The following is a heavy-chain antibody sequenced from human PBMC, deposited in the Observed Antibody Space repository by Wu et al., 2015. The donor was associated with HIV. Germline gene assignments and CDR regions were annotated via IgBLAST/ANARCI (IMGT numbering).Heavy chain of an antibody. CDR1: YILTTYP. J-gene: IGHJ5*01. Sequence: LVQSGPEAKRPGASVKVSCKASYILTTYPIAWVRQAPGQRLEWMGWMAPSSGHIQPAQKFQGRIYMSTNNSAHTAYMELRSLTSDDAAMYFCARVQFDPDYYTYFDLWGQGTLVTVSS. D-gene: IGHD4/OR15-4a*01. CDR2: MAPSSGHI. CDR3: ARVQFDPDYYTYFDL. V-gene: IGHV1-18*01.